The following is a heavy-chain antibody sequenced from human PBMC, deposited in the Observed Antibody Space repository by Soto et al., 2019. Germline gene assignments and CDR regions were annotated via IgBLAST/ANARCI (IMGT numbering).Heavy chain of an antibody. V-gene: IGHV4-34*01. Sequence: SETLSLTCAVYGGSFSGYYWSWIRQPPGKGLEWIGEINHSGSTNYNPSLKSRVTISVDTSKNQFSLKLSSVTAADTAVYYCARGPKANYDILTGLETRVYSKNYFDYWGQGTLVTVSS. D-gene: IGHD3-9*01. CDR3: ARGPKANYDILTGLETRVYSKNYFDY. CDR1: GGSFSGYY. J-gene: IGHJ4*02. CDR2: INHSGST.